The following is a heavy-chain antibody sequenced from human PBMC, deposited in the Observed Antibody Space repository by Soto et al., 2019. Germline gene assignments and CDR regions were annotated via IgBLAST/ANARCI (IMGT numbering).Heavy chain of an antibody. CDR3: ARAGYEQSIPVDAFDI. Sequence: EVPVVESGGGLAQSGGSLRLSCAASGFAVSSNYMIWVRQAPGKGLEWVSAIYSAGMTYYADSVKGRFTISRDNSNNALYLQMNSLRAEDTAVYYCARAGYEQSIPVDAFDIWGQGTMVTVSS. CDR2: IYSAGMT. J-gene: IGHJ3*02. CDR1: GFAVSSNY. V-gene: IGHV3-66*01. D-gene: IGHD2-2*01.